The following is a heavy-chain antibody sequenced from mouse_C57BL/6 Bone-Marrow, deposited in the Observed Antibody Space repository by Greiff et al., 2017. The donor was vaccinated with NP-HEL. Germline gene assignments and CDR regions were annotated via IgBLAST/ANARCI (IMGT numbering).Heavy chain of an antibody. J-gene: IGHJ3*01. CDR2: IYPGSGST. CDR1: GYTFTSYW. Sequence: QVHVKQPGAELVKPGASVKMSCKASGYTFTSYWITWVKQRPGQGLEWIGDIYPGSGSTNYNEQFKSKATLTVATSSSTSYLQLSSLTSEDSAVYYCARDYYDGFAYWGQGTLVTVSA. CDR3: ARDYYDGFAY. D-gene: IGHD1-1*01. V-gene: IGHV1-55*01.